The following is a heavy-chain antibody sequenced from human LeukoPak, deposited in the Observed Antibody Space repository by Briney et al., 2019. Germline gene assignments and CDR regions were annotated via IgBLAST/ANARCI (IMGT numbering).Heavy chain of an antibody. J-gene: IGHJ4*02. CDR3: ARGASGWYFFDL. D-gene: IGHD6-19*01. Sequence: ASVKVSCKTSGYTFTAYYVHWVRQAPGQGLEWMGWIHPYNGGTKFAQKFQGRVNITRDTSLSTAYMELSRLTSNDTAIYYCARGASGWYFFDLWGQGTLVTVSS. V-gene: IGHV1-2*02. CDR1: GYTFTAYY. CDR2: IHPYNGGT.